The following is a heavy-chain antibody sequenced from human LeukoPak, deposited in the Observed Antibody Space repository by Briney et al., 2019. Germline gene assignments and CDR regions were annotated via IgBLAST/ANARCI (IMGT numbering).Heavy chain of an antibody. V-gene: IGHV3-21*01. CDR3: ARADYDSTGHIRGYFDY. Sequence: KPGGSLRLSCAASGFTFISYYMNWVRQAPGKGLEWVSSISSRSSSIYYADSLKGRFTISRDNAKNSLYLQMNSLRAEDTAVYYCARADYDSTGHIRGYFDYWAREPWSPSPQ. CDR1: GFTFISYY. CDR2: ISSRSSSI. J-gene: IGHJ4*02. D-gene: IGHD3-22*01.